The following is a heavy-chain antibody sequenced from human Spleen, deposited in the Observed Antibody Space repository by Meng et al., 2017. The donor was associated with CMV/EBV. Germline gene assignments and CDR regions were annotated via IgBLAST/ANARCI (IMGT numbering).Heavy chain of an antibody. D-gene: IGHD3-10*01. CDR1: GYTFINYF. CDR2: INCNRGYT. J-gene: IGHJ3*01. V-gene: IGHV1-46*03. CDR3: ALPHRGAFDV. Sequence: SCKTSGYTFINYFIHWVRQAPGQGLEWMGLINCNRGYTEYAEAFQGRLTVTRDTPASTVFMDLTGLTSADTATYYCALPHRGAFDVWGQGTMVTVSS.